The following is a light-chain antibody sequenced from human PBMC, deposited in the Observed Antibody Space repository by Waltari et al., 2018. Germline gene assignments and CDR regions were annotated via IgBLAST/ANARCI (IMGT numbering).Light chain of an antibody. CDR1: RTEVGHSTF. J-gene: IGLJ1*01. CDR3: AAYTDTGTYV. V-gene: IGLV2-14*03. Sequence: QSALTQPASVSGSPGQSITISCTAHRTEVGHSTFVPWHQHLPSEAPTLIIFDVTHRPSVISYRFSGSKSGTTASLTISGLQAEDEADYYCAAYTDTGTYVFGDGTKVTVL. CDR2: DVT.